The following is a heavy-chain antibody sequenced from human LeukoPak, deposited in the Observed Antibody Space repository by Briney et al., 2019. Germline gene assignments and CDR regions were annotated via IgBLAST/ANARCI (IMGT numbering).Heavy chain of an antibody. CDR3: ARDFDRLIRKIGRESLYYYYYMDV. D-gene: IGHD3-9*01. J-gene: IGHJ6*03. V-gene: IGHV3-7*01. CDR1: GFTFSSYW. CDR2: IKQDGSEK. Sequence: GGSLRLSCAASGFTFSSYWMSWVRQAPGKGLEWVANIKQDGSEKYYVDSVKGRFIISRDNAKNSLYLQMNSLRVEDTAVYYCARDFDRLIRKIGRESLYYYYYMDVWGKGTTVTVSS.